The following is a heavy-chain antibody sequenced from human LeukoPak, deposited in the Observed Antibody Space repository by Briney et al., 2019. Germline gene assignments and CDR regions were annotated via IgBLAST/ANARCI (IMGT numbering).Heavy chain of an antibody. CDR2: ISTYDGNA. V-gene: IGHV1-18*01. CDR1: GYSFTSYG. D-gene: IGHD5-18*01. CDR3: ARAPPGFTYGPGDH. Sequence: ASVKVSCKASGYSFTSYGITWVRQAPGQGLEWMGWISTYDGNANYAQKLQGRVTMTTDTSTITAYMVLRSLRSDDTAVYYCARAPPGFTYGPGDHWGQGTLVTVSS. J-gene: IGHJ4*02.